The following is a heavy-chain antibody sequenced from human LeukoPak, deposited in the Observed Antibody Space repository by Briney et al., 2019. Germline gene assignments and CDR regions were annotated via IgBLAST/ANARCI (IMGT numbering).Heavy chain of an antibody. V-gene: IGHV4-39*01. J-gene: IGHJ5*02. CDR2: IYYSGST. Sequence: PSETLSLTCTVSGGSISGSSYYWGWIRQPPGKGLQWIGSIYYSGSTYYNPSLKSRVTISVDTSKNQFSLKLSSVTAADTAVYYCARGRDIVVVPAAILPIWFDPWGQGTLVTVSS. CDR1: GGSISGSSYY. CDR3: ARGRDIVVVPAAILPIWFDP. D-gene: IGHD2-2*01.